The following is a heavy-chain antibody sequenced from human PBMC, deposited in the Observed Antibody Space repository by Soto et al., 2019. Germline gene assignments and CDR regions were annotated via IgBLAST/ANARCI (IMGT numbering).Heavy chain of an antibody. D-gene: IGHD2-21*02. CDR1: GGTVASSHW. V-gene: IGHV4-4*02. J-gene: IGHJ5*02. Sequence: PLETLSLTCGVSGGTVASSHWWSWVRQSPGGGLEWIGNVYHTGDTNFNPSLQSRVTISVDKSNNQFSLRLNSLTAADTAVYFCAREIVTAGGNNYFDPWGPGTLVT. CDR2: VYHTGDT. CDR3: AREIVTAGGNNYFDP.